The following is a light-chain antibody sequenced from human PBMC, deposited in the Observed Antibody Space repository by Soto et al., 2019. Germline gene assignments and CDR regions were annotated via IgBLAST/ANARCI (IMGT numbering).Light chain of an antibody. CDR2: EAS. J-gene: IGKJ5*01. CDR3: QQLNTLPST. Sequence: DIQLTQSPSLLSASVGDRVTITCRASHDISTYLAWYQQKPGKAPKLMIYEASTLQSGVPSRFSGSGSGTELTLTISGLLSEDFATYQCQQLNTLPSTFGQGARLEIK. V-gene: IGKV1-9*01. CDR1: HDISTY.